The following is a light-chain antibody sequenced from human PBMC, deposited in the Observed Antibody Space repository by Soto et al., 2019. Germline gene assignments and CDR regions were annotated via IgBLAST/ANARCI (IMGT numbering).Light chain of an antibody. CDR1: QGISYY. CDR3: LQHNYHPPT. V-gene: IGKV1-17*03. Sequence: DIQMTQSPSAMSASVGDRVTITCRASQGISYYLAWFQQKPGKVPKRLIYGATNLQSGVPSRFSGSGYGTEFTLTISSLQPEDFATYYCLQHNYHPPTFGQGTKVDIK. CDR2: GAT. J-gene: IGKJ1*01.